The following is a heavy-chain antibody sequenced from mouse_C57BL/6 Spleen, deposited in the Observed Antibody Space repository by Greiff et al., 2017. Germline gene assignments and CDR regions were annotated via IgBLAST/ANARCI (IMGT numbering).Heavy chain of an antibody. CDR3: ASLGVVVDY. V-gene: IGHV1-82*01. J-gene: IGHJ2*01. Sequence: VQLQQSGPELVKPGASVKISCKASGYAFSSSWMNWVTQRPGKGLEWIGRIYPGDGDTNYNGKFKGKATLTADKSSSTAYMQLSSLTSEDSAVYFCASLGVVVDYWGQGTTLTVSS. D-gene: IGHD1-1*01. CDR2: IYPGDGDT. CDR1: GYAFSSSW.